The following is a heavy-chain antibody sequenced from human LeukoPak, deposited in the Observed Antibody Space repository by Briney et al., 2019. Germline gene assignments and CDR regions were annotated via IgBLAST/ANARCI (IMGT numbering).Heavy chain of an antibody. CDR1: GGSFSGYY. V-gene: IGHV4-34*01. CDR2: INHSGST. J-gene: IGHJ4*02. D-gene: IGHD3-22*01. CDR3: ARHRLYYYDSSGYYYETAFDY. Sequence: SQTLSLTCVVYGGSFSGYYWSWIRQPPGKGLEWIGEINHSGSTNYNPSLKSRVTISVDTSKNQFSLKLSSVTAADTAVYYCARHRLYYYDSSGYYYETAFDYWGQGTLVTVSS.